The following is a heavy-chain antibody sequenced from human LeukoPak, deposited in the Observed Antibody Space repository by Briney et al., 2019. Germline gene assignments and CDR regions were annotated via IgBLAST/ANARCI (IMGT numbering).Heavy chain of an antibody. J-gene: IGHJ5*02. V-gene: IGHV3-33*08. CDR2: IWYDGSNK. CDR1: GFTFSSYG. D-gene: IGHD2-2*01. Sequence: GRSLRLSCAASGFTFSSYGMHWVRQAPGKGLEWVAVIWYDGSNKYYADSVKGRFTISRDNSKNTLYLQMNSLRAEDTAVYYCAREGGRYCSSTSCPMGWFDPWGQGTLVTVSS. CDR3: AREGGRYCSSTSCPMGWFDP.